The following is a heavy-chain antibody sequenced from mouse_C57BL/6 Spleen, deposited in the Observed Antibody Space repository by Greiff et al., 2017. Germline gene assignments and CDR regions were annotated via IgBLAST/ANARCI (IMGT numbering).Heavy chain of an antibody. CDR1: GYAFTNYL. J-gene: IGHJ3*01. D-gene: IGHD3-2*02. Sequence: QVQLQQSGAELVRPGTSVKVSCKASGYAFTNYLIEWVKQRPGQCLEWIGVINPGSGGTNYNEKFKGKATLTADKSSSTAYMQLSSLTSKDSAVYFCARGDSSGPWFAYWGQGTLVTVSA. V-gene: IGHV1-54*01. CDR3: ARGDSSGPWFAY. CDR2: INPGSGGT.